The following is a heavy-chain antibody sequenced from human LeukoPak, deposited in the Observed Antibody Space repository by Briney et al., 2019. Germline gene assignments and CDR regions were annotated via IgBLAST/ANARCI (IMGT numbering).Heavy chain of an antibody. D-gene: IGHD2-21*01. CDR2: IYPGGTT. V-gene: IGHV4-4*07. CDR1: SGSISSYY. CDR3: ARDLLW. J-gene: IGHJ4*02. Sequence: SETLSLTCTVYSGSISSYYWSWIRQPAGKGLEWIGHIYPGGTTSYNPSLKSRVTMSVDTSKNQFSLRLTSVIAADTAVYYCARDLLWWGQGTLVTVSS.